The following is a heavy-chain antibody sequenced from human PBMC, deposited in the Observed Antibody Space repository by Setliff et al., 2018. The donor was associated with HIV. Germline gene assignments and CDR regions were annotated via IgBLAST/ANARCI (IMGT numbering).Heavy chain of an antibody. CDR2: ISGDGGST. Sequence: TGGSVRLSCAASGFTFSGHYMTWVRQAPGKGPECLSYISGDGGSTGYADSVKGRFTNSRDNAKNSLYLQMNSLRAEDTALYYCARDIPFGDLLMLQAYMDVWGKGTTVTVSS. J-gene: IGHJ6*04. CDR1: GFTFSGHY. V-gene: IGHV3-20*04. CDR3: ARDIPFGDLLMLQAYMDV. D-gene: IGHD3-10*01.